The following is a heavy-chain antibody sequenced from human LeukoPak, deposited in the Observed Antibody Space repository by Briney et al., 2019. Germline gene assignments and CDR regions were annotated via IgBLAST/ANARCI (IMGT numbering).Heavy chain of an antibody. V-gene: IGHV3-23*01. CDR2: ISGSGGST. D-gene: IGHD3-10*01. J-gene: IGHJ5*02. CDR3: ATLKSDYYGSGSNLLRTNWFDP. CDR1: GFTFSSFA. Sequence: PGGSLRLSCAASGFTFSSFAMNWVRQAPGKGLEWVSAISGSGGSTYYADSVKGRFTISRDNSKNTLYLQMNSLRAEDTAVYYCATLKSDYYGSGSNLLRTNWFDPWGQGTLVTVSS.